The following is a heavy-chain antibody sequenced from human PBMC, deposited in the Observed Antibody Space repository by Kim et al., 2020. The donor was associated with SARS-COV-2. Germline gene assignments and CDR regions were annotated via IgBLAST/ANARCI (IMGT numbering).Heavy chain of an antibody. CDR2: ISYDGSNK. J-gene: IGHJ4*02. Sequence: GGSLRLSCAASGFTFSSYCMHWVRQAPGKGLEWVAVISYDGSNKYYADSVKGRFTISRDNSKNTLYLQMNSLRAEDTAVYYCAKCGSSGYYYGEFDYWGQGTLVTVSS. D-gene: IGHD3-22*01. CDR3: AKCGSSGYYYGEFDY. CDR1: GFTFSSYC. V-gene: IGHV3-30*18.